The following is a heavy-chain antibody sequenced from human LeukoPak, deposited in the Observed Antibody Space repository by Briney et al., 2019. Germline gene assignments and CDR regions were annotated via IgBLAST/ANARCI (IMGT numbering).Heavy chain of an antibody. Sequence: SVKVSCRASGGTFSSYVISWGRQALGQGLEWMGRIIPILGIANYAQKFQGRVTITADKSTSTAYMELSSLRSEDTAVYYCARGGGSGSDYWGQGTLVTVSS. V-gene: IGHV1-69*04. D-gene: IGHD3-10*01. J-gene: IGHJ4*02. CDR2: IIPILGIA. CDR3: ARGGGSGSDY. CDR1: GGTFSSYV.